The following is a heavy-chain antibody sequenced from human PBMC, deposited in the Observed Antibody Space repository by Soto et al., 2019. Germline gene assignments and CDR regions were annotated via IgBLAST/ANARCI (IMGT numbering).Heavy chain of an antibody. CDR1: GYSFTSYW. CDR3: ARHPRLAYCGGDCYSGWFDP. CDR2: IYPGDSDT. Sequence: PVESLKISCNGSGYSFTSYWIGWVRQMPWKGLEWMGIIYPGDSDTRYSPSFQGQVTISADKSISTAYLQWSSLKASDTAMYYCARHPRLAYCGGDCYSGWFDPWGQGTLVTVSS. J-gene: IGHJ5*02. V-gene: IGHV5-51*01. D-gene: IGHD2-21*02.